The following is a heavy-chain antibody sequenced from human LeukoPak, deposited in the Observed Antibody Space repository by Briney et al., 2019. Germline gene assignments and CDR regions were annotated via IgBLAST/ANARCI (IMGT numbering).Heavy chain of an antibody. CDR1: GCTINNYD. V-gene: IGHV3-20*04. Sequence: GGSLSLTCGASGCTINNYDMCSVRQAPGKGLKWVSGITWSGGSTGYADSVKGRFTISRDNAMNSLYLQMNSLRAEDTALYYCARIKYYFGSAPGSGLYSFDYRGQGKLVTVSS. CDR3: ARIKYYFGSAPGSGLYSFDY. D-gene: IGHD3-10*01. J-gene: IGHJ4*02. CDR2: ITWSGGST.